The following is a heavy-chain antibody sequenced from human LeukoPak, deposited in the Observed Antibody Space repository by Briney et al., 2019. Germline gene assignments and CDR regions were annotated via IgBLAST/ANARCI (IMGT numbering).Heavy chain of an antibody. CDR1: GFTFGDYA. J-gene: IGHJ4*02. CDR2: IRSKAYGGTT. V-gene: IGHV3-49*04. CDR3: TTGPRKHNWGSDYYFDY. Sequence: SGGSLRLSCTASGFTFGDYAMSWVRQAPGKGLEWVGFIRSKAYGGTTEYAASVKGRFTISRDDSKSIAYLQMNSLKTEDTAVYYCTTGPRKHNWGSDYYFDYWGQGTLVTVSS. D-gene: IGHD7-27*01.